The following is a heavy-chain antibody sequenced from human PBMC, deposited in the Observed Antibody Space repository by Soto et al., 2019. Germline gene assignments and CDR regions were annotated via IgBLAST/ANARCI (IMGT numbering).Heavy chain of an antibody. V-gene: IGHV3-23*01. Sequence: GGSLRLSCAASGFTFSSYAMSWVRQAPGKGLEWVSAISGSGGSTYYADSVKGRFTISRDNSKNTLYLQMNSLRAEDTAVYYCAKDDIVVVSENYFDHWGQGTLVTVSS. J-gene: IGHJ4*02. CDR2: ISGSGGST. D-gene: IGHD2-2*01. CDR3: AKDDIVVVSENYFDH. CDR1: GFTFSSYA.